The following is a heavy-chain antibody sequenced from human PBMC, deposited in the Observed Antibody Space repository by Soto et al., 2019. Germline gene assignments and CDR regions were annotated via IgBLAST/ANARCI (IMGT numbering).Heavy chain of an antibody. V-gene: IGHV1-58*01. Sequence: SVKVSCKASGFTFTSSAVQWVRQARGQRLEWIGWIVVGSGNTNYAQKFQERVTITRDMSTSTAYMELSSLRSEDTAVYYCAREHYSSSPLKGRWFDPWGQGTLVTVSS. CDR3: AREHYSSSPLKGRWFDP. J-gene: IGHJ5*02. D-gene: IGHD6-13*01. CDR1: GFTFTSSA. CDR2: IVVGSGNT.